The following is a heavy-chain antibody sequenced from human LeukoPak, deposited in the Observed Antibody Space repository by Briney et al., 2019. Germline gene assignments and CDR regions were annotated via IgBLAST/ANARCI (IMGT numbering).Heavy chain of an antibody. CDR3: SRDMSPAMDV. CDR1: GFTFSTYA. Sequence: GRSLRLSCAASGFTFSTYAMHWVRQAPGKGLEWVAVISYDGSNKYYADSVKGRFTISRDISKNTLYLQMNSLRAEDTAMYYCSRDMSPAMDVWGEGTTVTVSS. CDR2: ISYDGSNK. V-gene: IGHV3-30*04. J-gene: IGHJ6*04. D-gene: IGHD3-10*02.